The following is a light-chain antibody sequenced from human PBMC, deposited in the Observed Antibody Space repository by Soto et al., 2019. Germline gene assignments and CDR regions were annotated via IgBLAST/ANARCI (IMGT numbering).Light chain of an antibody. J-gene: IGKJ2*01. CDR2: GAS. Sequence: ESMLTQSPGTLSLSPGERATLSCRASRSVSSRYKGGYQQKPGQAPRLLIYGASIRATGIPDRFSGSGSGTDFTLTISRLEAEDFAVYYCQQFGDSPPAFTFGQGTKLEI. CDR1: RSVSSRY. CDR3: QQFGDSPPAFT. V-gene: IGKV3-20*01.